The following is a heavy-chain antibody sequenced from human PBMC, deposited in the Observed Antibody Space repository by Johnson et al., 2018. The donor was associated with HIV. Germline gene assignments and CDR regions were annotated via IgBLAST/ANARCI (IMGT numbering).Heavy chain of an antibody. Sequence: EVQLVESGGGLVQPGVSLRLSCAASGFTVSSNYMSWVRQAPGKGLEWVGFIRSKAYGGTTEYAASVKGRFTISRDDSKSIAYLQMNSLKTEDTAVYYCTPYYGSGLIWGQGTMVTVSS. J-gene: IGHJ3*02. CDR2: IRSKAYGGTT. V-gene: IGHV3-49*04. CDR3: TPYYGSGLI. D-gene: IGHD3-10*01. CDR1: GFTVSSNY.